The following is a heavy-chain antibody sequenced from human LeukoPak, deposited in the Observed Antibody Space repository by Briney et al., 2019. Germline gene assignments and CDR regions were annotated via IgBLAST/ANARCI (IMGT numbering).Heavy chain of an antibody. Sequence: ASVKVSCKASGFTFTHYGISWLRQAPGQGLEWMGWISAYNGDTKYAQKLQDRVTMTTDTSTSTACMELRSLTSDDTAVYYCAGDFSNTSGFKVVFDYWGQGTLVTVSS. D-gene: IGHD3-22*01. J-gene: IGHJ4*02. CDR2: ISAYNGDT. CDR3: AGDFSNTSGFKVVFDY. V-gene: IGHV1-18*01. CDR1: GFTFTHYG.